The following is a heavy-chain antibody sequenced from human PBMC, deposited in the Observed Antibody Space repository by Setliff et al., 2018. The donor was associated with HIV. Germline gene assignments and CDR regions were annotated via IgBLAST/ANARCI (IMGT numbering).Heavy chain of an antibody. CDR3: ARDVGEQLDV. CDR1: GGSITSGSYY. CDR2: IYSNGRT. Sequence: SETLSLTCTVSGGSITSGSYYWSWIRQPAGKGLEWIGRIYSNGRTTHNPSLKSRVTISRDTSENQFSLRLSSVTAADTAVYYCARDVGEQLDVWGKGTTVTVSS. V-gene: IGHV4-61*02. J-gene: IGHJ6*04.